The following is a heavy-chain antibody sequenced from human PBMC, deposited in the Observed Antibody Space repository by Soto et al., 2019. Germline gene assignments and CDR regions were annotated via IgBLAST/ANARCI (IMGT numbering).Heavy chain of an antibody. CDR2: IYSSGTT. Sequence: SETVSLTCTVSCASISSGNYYWSWIRQPPGKGLEWIGYIYSSGTTYYNPSLESRVTISVDTSKNQFSLKLSSVTAADTAVYHCARGTDCSGGSCYLEGMDAWGQGTTVTVSS. D-gene: IGHD2-15*01. J-gene: IGHJ6*02. CDR1: CASISSGNYY. V-gene: IGHV4-30-4*01. CDR3: ARGTDCSGGSCYLEGMDA.